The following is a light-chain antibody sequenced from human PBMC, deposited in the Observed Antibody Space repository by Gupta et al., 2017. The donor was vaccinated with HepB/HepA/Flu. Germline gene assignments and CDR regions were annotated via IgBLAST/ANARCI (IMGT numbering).Light chain of an antibody. CDR1: QSVNRSY. CDR2: GAS. CDR3: QQYDSSQWT. Sequence: EFVLTPSPGTLSLSPGERATLSCRASQSVNRSYLAWYQQKPGQAPRLLIYGASNRATDTPDRFSGGGSGTDFTLTISRQEPEDFAVYYCQQYDSSQWTFGQGTRVEVK. V-gene: IGKV3-20*01. J-gene: IGKJ1*01.